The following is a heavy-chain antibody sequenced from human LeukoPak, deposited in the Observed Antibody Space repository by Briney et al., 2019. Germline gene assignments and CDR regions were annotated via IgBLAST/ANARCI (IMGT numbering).Heavy chain of an antibody. V-gene: IGHV3-64*01. CDR3: ARVEGSTRSARLGWYPDAFDI. CDR1: GFTFSSYA. J-gene: IGHJ3*02. CDR2: ISSNGGST. D-gene: IGHD3-9*01. Sequence: PGGSLRLSCAASGFTFSSYAMHWVRQAPGKGLEYVSAISSNGGSTYYANSVKGRFTISRDNSKNTLYLQMGSLRAEDMAVYYCARVEGSTRSARLGWYPDAFDIWGQGTMVTVSS.